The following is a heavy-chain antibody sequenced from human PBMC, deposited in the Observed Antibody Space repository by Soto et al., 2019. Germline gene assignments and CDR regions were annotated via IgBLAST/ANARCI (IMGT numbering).Heavy chain of an antibody. CDR1: GFTVSSNY. CDR2: IYSGGST. D-gene: IGHD3-3*01. Sequence: TGGSLRLSCAASGFTVSSNYMSWVRQAPGKGLEWVSVIYSGGSTYYADSVKGRFTISRDNSKNTLYLQMNSLRAEDTAVYYCARDRYYDFWSGFYYGMDVWGQGTTVTVSS. V-gene: IGHV3-53*01. CDR3: ARDRYYDFWSGFYYGMDV. J-gene: IGHJ6*02.